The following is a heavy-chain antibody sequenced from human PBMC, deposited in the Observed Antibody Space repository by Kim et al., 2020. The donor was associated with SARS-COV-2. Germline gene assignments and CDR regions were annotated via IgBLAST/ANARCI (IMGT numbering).Heavy chain of an antibody. D-gene: IGHD3-3*01. V-gene: IGHV4-59*01. CDR3: ARETFGVVPGWFDP. J-gene: IGHJ5*02. Sequence: NPSLKSRVTISVDTSKNQFSLKLSSVTAADTAVYYCARETFGVVPGWFDPWGQGTLVTVSS.